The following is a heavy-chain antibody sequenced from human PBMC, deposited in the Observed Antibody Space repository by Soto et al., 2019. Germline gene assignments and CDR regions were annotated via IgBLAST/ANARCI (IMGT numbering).Heavy chain of an antibody. D-gene: IGHD3-3*01. V-gene: IGHV4-59*01. CDR1: GGSISSYY. CDR3: ARHGLEYYDFWSGTRDYYYYYMDV. Sequence: PSETLSLTCAVYGGSISSYYWSWIRQPPGKGLEWIGYIYYSGSTNYNPSLKSRVTISVDTSKNQFSLKLSSVTAADTAVYYCARHGLEYYDFWSGTRDYYYYYMDVWGKGTTVTVSS. J-gene: IGHJ6*03. CDR2: IYYSGST.